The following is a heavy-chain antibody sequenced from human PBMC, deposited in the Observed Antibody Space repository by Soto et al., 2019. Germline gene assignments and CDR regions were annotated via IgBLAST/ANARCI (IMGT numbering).Heavy chain of an antibody. CDR1: GFTFNSYA. J-gene: IGHJ4*02. V-gene: IGHV3-23*01. CDR2: ISGNGGST. Sequence: PGGSLRLSCAASGFTFNSYAMTWVRQAPGKGLEWVSTISGNGGSTHYADSVKGRFTTSRDNSKNTLYLQMNSLRAEETAVYYCAKGKAHTMFGVDTLFDYWGQGTLVTVSS. D-gene: IGHD3-3*01. CDR3: AKGKAHTMFGVDTLFDY.